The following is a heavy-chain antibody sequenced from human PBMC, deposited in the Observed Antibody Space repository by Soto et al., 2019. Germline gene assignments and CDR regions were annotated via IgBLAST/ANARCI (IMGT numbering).Heavy chain of an antibody. J-gene: IGHJ5*02. CDR3: APSICNYDYVWGSYRDSPFDP. V-gene: IGHV2-5*01. D-gene: IGHD3-16*02. CDR2: IYWNDDK. CDR1: GFSLSTSGVG. Sequence: QITLKKSGPTLVKPTQTLTLPCTFSGFSLSTSGVGVGWIRQPPGKALEWLALIYWNDDKRYSPSLKSRLTITKYTYKNQVVLTMTNMDPVDRATYYCAPSICNYDYVWGSYRDSPFDPWGQGTLVTVSS.